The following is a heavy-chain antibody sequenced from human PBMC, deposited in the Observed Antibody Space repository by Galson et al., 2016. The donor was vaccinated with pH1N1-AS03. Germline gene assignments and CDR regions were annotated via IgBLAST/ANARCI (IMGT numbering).Heavy chain of an antibody. CDR1: KYSINSGYC. Sequence: SETLSLTCDVSKYSINSGYCWDWIRQSPGLGLEWIGTIYHTGSTYYNPSLKSRVIISVDTSKNQFSLKLRSVTAADTALYYCVRGARAVAGHGPFYWGQGTLVTVSS. V-gene: IGHV4-38-2*01. J-gene: IGHJ1*01. D-gene: IGHD6-19*01. CDR3: VRGARAVAGHGPFY. CDR2: IYHTGST.